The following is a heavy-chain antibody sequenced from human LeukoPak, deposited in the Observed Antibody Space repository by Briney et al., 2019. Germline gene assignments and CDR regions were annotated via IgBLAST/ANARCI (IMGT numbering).Heavy chain of an antibody. D-gene: IGHD6-19*01. Sequence: ASVKVSCKASGYSFTNYAMNWVRQAPGQGLEWMGWINPNSGGTNYAQKFQGRVTMTTDTSTSTAYMELGSLRSDDTAVYYCARAPPLPQWLVFEAEYYFDYWGQGTLVTVSS. CDR1: GYSFTNYA. V-gene: IGHV1-2*02. J-gene: IGHJ4*02. CDR3: ARAPPLPQWLVFEAEYYFDY. CDR2: INPNSGGT.